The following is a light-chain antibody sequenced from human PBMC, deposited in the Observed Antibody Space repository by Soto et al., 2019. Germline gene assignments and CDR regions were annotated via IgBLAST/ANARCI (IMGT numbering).Light chain of an antibody. Sequence: QSVLTQPASVSGSPGQWITISCTGSSSDVGGYNYVSWYQQHPGKAPKLMIYEVSNRPSGVSNRFSGSKSGNTASLTISGLQAEDEADYYCSSYTSSRTLVFGGGTKLTVL. CDR1: SSDVGGYNY. CDR2: EVS. V-gene: IGLV2-14*01. J-gene: IGLJ2*01. CDR3: SSYTSSRTLV.